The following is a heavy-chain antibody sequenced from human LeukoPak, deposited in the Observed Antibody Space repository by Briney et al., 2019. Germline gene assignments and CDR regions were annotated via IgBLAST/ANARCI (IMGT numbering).Heavy chain of an antibody. CDR1: GYTFTSYD. CDR3: ARGYYDSSGGVDAFDI. CDR2: MNPNSGNT. D-gene: IGHD3-22*01. J-gene: IGHJ3*02. V-gene: IGHV1-8*03. Sequence: ASVKVSCKASGYTFTSYDINWVRQATGQGLEWMGWMNPNSGNTGYAQKFQGRVTITRNTSISTAYMELSSLRSEDTAVYYCARGYYDSSGGVDAFDIWGQGTMVTVSS.